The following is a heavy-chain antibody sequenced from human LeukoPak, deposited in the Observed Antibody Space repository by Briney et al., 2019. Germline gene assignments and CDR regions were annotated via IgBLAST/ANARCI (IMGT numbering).Heavy chain of an antibody. D-gene: IGHD2-21*02. J-gene: IGHJ4*02. CDR2: ISGSGGST. V-gene: IGHV3-23*01. CDR1: GFTFSIYA. CDR3: AKRDCGGDCYVDY. Sequence: SGGSLRLSCAASGFTFSIYAMSWVRQAPGKGLEWVSAISGSGGSTYYADSVKGRFTISRDNSKNTLYLQMNSLRAEDTAVYYCAKRDCGGDCYVDYWGQGTLVTVSS.